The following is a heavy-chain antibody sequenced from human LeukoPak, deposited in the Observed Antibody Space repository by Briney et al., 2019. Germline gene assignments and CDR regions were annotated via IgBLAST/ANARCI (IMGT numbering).Heavy chain of an antibody. V-gene: IGHV4-61*02. CDR2: IHTSGST. CDR1: GASITDDIYS. D-gene: IGHD6-13*01. J-gene: IGHJ4*02. Sequence: SETLSLTCTVSGASITDDIYSWSRIRQPAGKGLEWIGRIHTSGSTDYNPSLKSRVTISMDKAKDHFSLRLTSVTAADTAVYFCARAGMAASAFRLHWGQGTLVTVSS. CDR3: ARAGMAASAFRLH.